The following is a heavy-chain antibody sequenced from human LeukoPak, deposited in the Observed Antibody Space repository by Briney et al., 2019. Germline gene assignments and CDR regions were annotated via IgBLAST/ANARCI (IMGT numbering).Heavy chain of an antibody. CDR3: ARSPIAAAGSSAEYFQH. J-gene: IGHJ1*01. CDR1: GYSFTSYW. D-gene: IGHD6-13*01. Sequence: GESLKISCKGSGYSFTSYWIGWVRPMPGKGLEWMGIIYPGDSDTRYSPSFQGQVTISADKSISTAYLQWSSLKASDTAMYYCARSPIAAAGSSAEYFQHWGQGTLVTVSS. CDR2: IYPGDSDT. V-gene: IGHV5-51*01.